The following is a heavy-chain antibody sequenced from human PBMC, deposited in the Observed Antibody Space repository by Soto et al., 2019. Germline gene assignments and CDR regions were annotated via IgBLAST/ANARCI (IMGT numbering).Heavy chain of an antibody. CDR3: STGLGTYYSRFDY. Sequence: EVQLVESGGGLVQPGGSLTLSCAASGFTFKRAWMNWVRQAPGKGLEWVGRIKSGIDGEATDYGAPVKGRFTISRDDSRNTLSLQMNSLKTEDTAIYYCSTGLGTYYSRFDYWGRGTLVTVSS. J-gene: IGHJ4*02. CDR2: IKSGIDGEAT. D-gene: IGHD3-10*01. CDR1: GFTFKRAW. V-gene: IGHV3-15*07.